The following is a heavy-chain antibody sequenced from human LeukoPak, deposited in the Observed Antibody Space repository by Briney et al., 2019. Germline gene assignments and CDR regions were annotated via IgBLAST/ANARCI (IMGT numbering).Heavy chain of an antibody. D-gene: IGHD5-24*01. J-gene: IGHJ4*02. CDR3: ARGGYKSHFDY. V-gene: IGHV2-70*11. CDR2: IDWNDDK. CDR1: GFSLGTSPMC. Sequence: SGPALVKPTQTLTLTCTFSGFSLGTSPMCVSWIRQPPGRALEWLARIDWNDDKYYSTSLKTRLTISKDTSKNQVVLTMTNMDPVDTATYYCARGGYKSHFDYWGQGTLVTVS.